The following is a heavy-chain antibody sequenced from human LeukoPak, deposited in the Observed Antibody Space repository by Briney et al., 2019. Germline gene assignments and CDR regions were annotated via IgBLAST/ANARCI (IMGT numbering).Heavy chain of an antibody. CDR1: GFTFSSYG. CDR2: ISGTSAYI. J-gene: IGHJ6*02. CDR3: VREGNIAAAGTLYYYYGMDV. D-gene: IGHD6-13*01. V-gene: IGHV3-21*01. Sequence: GGSLRLSCAASGFTFSSYGMNWVRQAPGKGLEWVSSISGTSAYIYYADSVRGRFTISRDNSKNTLYLHMNSLRAEDTAVYYCVREGNIAAAGTLYYYYGMDVWGQGTTVTVSS.